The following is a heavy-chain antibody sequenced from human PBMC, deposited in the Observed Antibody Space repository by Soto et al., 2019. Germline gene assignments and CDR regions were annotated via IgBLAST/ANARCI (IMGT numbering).Heavy chain of an antibody. CDR1: GGSISSGGYY. Sequence: LSLTCTVSGGSISSGGYYWSWIRQHPGKGLEWIGYIYYSGSTYYNPSLKSRVTISVDTSKNQFSLKLSSVTAADTAVYYCASGMVYAMIFDYWGQGTLVTVSS. CDR2: IYYSGST. D-gene: IGHD2-8*01. V-gene: IGHV4-31*03. J-gene: IGHJ4*02. CDR3: ASGMVYAMIFDY.